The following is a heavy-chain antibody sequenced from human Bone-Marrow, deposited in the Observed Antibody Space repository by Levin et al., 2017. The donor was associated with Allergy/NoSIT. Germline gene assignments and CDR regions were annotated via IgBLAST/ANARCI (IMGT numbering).Heavy chain of an antibody. CDR1: GDSVSNNRAG. V-gene: IGHV6-1*01. CDR3: ARNTMGFYDMGV. J-gene: IGHJ6*02. Sequence: SQTLSLTCAISGDSVSNNRAGWNWIRQSPSRGLEWLGKTYYRSKWYSDYALSVKSRITINPDTSKNQFSLQLNSVTPEDSAVYYCARNTMGFYDMGVWGQGTTVTVSS. D-gene: IGHD2/OR15-2a*01. CDR2: TYYRSKWYS.